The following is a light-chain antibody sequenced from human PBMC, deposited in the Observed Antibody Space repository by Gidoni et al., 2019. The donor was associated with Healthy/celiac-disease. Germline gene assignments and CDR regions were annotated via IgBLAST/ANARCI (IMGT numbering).Light chain of an antibody. Sequence: QYALTQPASVSGSPGQSITIYCTGTSSDVGGYNYVSWYQQHLGKAPKLMIYDVSNRPSGVSNRFSGSKFGNTASLTISGLQAEDEADYYCSSYTSSSTLVFGGGTKLTVL. J-gene: IGLJ3*02. CDR2: DVS. CDR1: SSDVGGYNY. CDR3: SSYTSSSTLV. V-gene: IGLV2-14*01.